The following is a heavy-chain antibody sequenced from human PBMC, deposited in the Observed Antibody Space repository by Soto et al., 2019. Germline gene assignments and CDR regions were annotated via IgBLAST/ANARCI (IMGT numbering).Heavy chain of an antibody. V-gene: IGHV3-23*01. CDR2: LIGGHYGT. J-gene: IGHJ5*02. D-gene: IGHD3-10*01. CDR1: GFTLQNYA. Sequence: GGSLRLSCTASGFTLQNYAMAWVRQAPGKGLEWVSTLIGGHYGTAYSYSVKGRFTVSRDNSKNCLYLQMNSLGVEDTAMYFCAKGKSTGDVDWFDPWGQGSLVTVSS. CDR3: AKGKSTGDVDWFDP.